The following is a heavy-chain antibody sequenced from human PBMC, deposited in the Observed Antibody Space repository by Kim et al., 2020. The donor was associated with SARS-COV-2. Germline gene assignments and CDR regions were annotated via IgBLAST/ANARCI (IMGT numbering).Heavy chain of an antibody. CDR2: GKGEK. V-gene: IGHV1-3*01. J-gene: IGHJ4*02. CDR3: ARSRSLDY. Sequence: GKGEKKVSQTLQGRVTLTSDTSASAAYMGLSSLGSEDTAVYYCARSRSLDYWGQGTLVTVSS. D-gene: IGHD2-2*01.